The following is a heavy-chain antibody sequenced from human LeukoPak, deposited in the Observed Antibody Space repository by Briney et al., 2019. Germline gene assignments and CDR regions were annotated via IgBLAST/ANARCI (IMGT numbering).Heavy chain of an antibody. Sequence: ASVKVSCKASGYTFTNYGITWVRQAPGQGLEWMGWISAYNGNTNYAQKYQGRVSLTTDTSTTTAYMELRSLRSDDTAVYYCARGGCSSTSCYDYYYYYYMDVWGKGTTVTISS. D-gene: IGHD2-2*01. CDR1: GYTFTNYG. CDR2: ISAYNGNT. V-gene: IGHV1-18*01. CDR3: ARGGCSSTSCYDYYYYYYMDV. J-gene: IGHJ6*03.